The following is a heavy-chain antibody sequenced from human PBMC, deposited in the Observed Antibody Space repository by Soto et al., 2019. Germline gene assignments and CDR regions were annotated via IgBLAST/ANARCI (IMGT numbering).Heavy chain of an antibody. D-gene: IGHD3-10*01. CDR1: GGSISSSSYY. V-gene: IGHV4-39*01. CDR3: VASNRGSSH. J-gene: IGHJ4*02. Sequence: QLQLQESGPGLAKPSETLSPTCTVSGGSISSSSYYWGWIRQPPGKWLEWIGSIYYSASTYYNPALKSRITISVDTSKNQFSLKLSSVTAADTAVYYCVASNRGSSHWGQGTLAIVSS. CDR2: IYYSAST.